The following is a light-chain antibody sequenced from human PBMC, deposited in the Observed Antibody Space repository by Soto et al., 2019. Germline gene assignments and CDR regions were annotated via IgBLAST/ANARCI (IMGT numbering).Light chain of an antibody. V-gene: IGLV1-40*01. J-gene: IGLJ2*01. CDR2: GNS. CDR1: SSNIGAGYD. Sequence: QSVLTPPPSVSGAPGQRVTISCTGSSSNIGAGYDVHWYQQLPGTAPKLLIYGNSNRPSGVPDRFSGSKSGTSASLAIPGLQAEDEADYYCQSYDSSNVVFGGGTKLTVL. CDR3: QSYDSSNVV.